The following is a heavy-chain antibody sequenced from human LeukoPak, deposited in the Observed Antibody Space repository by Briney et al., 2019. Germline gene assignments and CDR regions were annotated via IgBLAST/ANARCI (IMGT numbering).Heavy chain of an antibody. CDR1: GFTFSSYA. Sequence: PGGSLRLSCAASGFTFSSYAMSWVRQAPGKGLEWVSAISGSGGSTYYADSVKGRFTISRDNSKNTLYLQMNSLRAEDTAVYYCAKDRCCSSTSCYGLLDYRGQGTLVTVSS. CDR2: ISGSGGST. J-gene: IGHJ4*02. CDR3: AKDRCCSSTSCYGLLDY. V-gene: IGHV3-23*01. D-gene: IGHD2-2*01.